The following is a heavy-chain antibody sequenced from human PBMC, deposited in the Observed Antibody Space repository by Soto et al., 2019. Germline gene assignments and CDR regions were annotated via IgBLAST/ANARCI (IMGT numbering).Heavy chain of an antibody. D-gene: IGHD2-15*01. J-gene: IGHJ6*02. Sequence: SETLSLTCAVSGGSISSSNWWSWVRQPPGKGLEWIGEIYHSGSTNYNPSLKSRVTISVDKSKNRFSLKLSSVTAADTAVYYCASRSGARGYYYYYYGMDVWGQGTTVTVSS. CDR2: IYHSGST. V-gene: IGHV4-4*02. CDR1: GGSISSSNW. CDR3: ASRSGARGYYYYYYGMDV.